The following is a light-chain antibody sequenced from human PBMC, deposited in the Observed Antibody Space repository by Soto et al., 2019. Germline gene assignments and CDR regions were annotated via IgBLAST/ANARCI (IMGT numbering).Light chain of an antibody. J-gene: IGKJ5*01. CDR3: QQYGGSPRIT. Sequence: EIVMTQSPATLSVSLGERATLSCRASQSVSSRLAWYQQKPGQAPRLLIYGASTRATGIPPRFSGRGSGTDFTLTISRLEPEDFGVYYCQQYGGSPRITFGQGTRLEIK. CDR2: GAS. V-gene: IGKV3-15*01. CDR1: QSVSSR.